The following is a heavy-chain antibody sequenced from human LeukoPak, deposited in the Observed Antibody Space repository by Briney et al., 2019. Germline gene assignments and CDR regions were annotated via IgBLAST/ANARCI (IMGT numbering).Heavy chain of an antibody. CDR2: IKQDGSEK. Sequence: GGSLRLSCAASGFTFSNFAMSWVRQAPGKGLEWVANIKQDGSEKYYVDSVKGRFTISRDNAKNSLYLQMSSLRAEDTAVYYCARATSAYYYPDAFDIWGQGTMVTVSS. J-gene: IGHJ3*02. D-gene: IGHD3-22*01. CDR3: ARATSAYYYPDAFDI. V-gene: IGHV3-7*03. CDR1: GFTFSNFA.